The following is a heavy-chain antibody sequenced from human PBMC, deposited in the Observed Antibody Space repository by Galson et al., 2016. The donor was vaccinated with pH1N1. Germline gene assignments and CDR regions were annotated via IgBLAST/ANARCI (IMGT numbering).Heavy chain of an antibody. V-gene: IGHV1-69*04. CDR2: ILPILGIP. J-gene: IGHJ4*02. CDR1: GDIFRNNA. Sequence: SVKVSCKASGDIFRNNAVSWVRQAPGQGLEWMGNILPILGIPDYAQKFQDRVKITADKSTNTAYLELSSLRSEDTAVYYCARDREDYWSGYLFDYWGQGTLVTVAS. CDR3: ARDREDYWSGYLFDY. D-gene: IGHD3-3*01.